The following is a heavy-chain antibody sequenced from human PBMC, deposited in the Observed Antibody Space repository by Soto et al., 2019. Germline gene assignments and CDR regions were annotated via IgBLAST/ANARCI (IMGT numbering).Heavy chain of an antibody. CDR3: TRDASRDSSARGWFDP. V-gene: IGHV3-21*01. Sequence: LXLSCAASVFTFRSFPMNWVRQAPWKGLEWVSTISSNSAYIYYTDALRGRFTISRDNAKNSLHLQMNSLRAEDTAVYYCTRDASRDSSARGWFDPWGPGTLVTVSS. D-gene: IGHD6-13*01. CDR1: VFTFRSFP. CDR2: ISSNSAYI. J-gene: IGHJ5*02.